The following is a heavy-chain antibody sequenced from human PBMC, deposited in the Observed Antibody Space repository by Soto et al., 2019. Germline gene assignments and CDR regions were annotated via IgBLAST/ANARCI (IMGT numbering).Heavy chain of an antibody. CDR1: GGSISSSSYY. J-gene: IGHJ5*02. CDR2: IYYSGST. D-gene: IGHD2-2*01. V-gene: IGHV4-39*01. Sequence: SETLSLTCTVSGGSISSSSYYWGWIRQPPGKGLEWIGSIYYSGSTYYNPSLKSRVTISVDTSKNQFSLKLSSVTAADTAVYYCARVVGYCSSTSCHVRGFDPWGQGTLVTVS. CDR3: ARVVGYCSSTSCHVRGFDP.